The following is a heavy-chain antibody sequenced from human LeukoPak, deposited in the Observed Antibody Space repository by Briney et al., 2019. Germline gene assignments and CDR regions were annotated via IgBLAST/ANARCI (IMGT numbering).Heavy chain of an antibody. D-gene: IGHD6-19*01. CDR2: IFHSGSS. CDR1: NGSISTNNW. J-gene: IGHJ4*02. V-gene: IGHV4-4*02. CDR3: ARRPYSSGWYWREYYFDY. Sequence: SETLSLTCAVSNGSISTNNWWSWVRQPPVKGLEWMGEIFHSGSSNYNPSLKSRVTISVDTSKNQFSLKLSPVTAADTAVYYCARRPYSSGWYWREYYFDYWGQGTLVTVSS.